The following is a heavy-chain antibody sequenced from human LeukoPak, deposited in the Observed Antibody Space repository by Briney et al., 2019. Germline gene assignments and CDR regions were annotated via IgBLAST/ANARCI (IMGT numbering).Heavy chain of an antibody. CDR2: IYHSGST. D-gene: IGHD3-16*01. Sequence: PSETLSLTCTVSGYSISSGYYWGWIRQPPGKGLEWIGSIYHSGSTYYNPSLKSRVTISVDTSKNQFSLKLSSVTAADTAVYYCAGGIRNWFDPWGQGTLVTVSS. J-gene: IGHJ5*02. V-gene: IGHV4-38-2*02. CDR1: GYSISSGYY. CDR3: AGGIRNWFDP.